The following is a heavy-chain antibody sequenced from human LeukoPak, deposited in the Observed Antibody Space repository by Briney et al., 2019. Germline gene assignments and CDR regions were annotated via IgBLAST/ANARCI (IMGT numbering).Heavy chain of an antibody. V-gene: IGHV3-23*01. CDR2: ISGSGGST. CDR3: AKYYYDSSGYYPYYFDY. CDR1: GFTFSSYA. J-gene: IGHJ4*02. Sequence: PGGSLRLSCAASGFTFSSYAMSWVRQAPGKGLERVSAISGSGGSTYYADSVKGRFTISRDNSKNTLYLQMNSLRAEDTAVYYCAKYYYDSSGYYPYYFDYWGQGTLVTVSS. D-gene: IGHD3-22*01.